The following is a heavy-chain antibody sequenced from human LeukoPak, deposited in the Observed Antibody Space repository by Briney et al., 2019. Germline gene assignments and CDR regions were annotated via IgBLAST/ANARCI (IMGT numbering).Heavy chain of an antibody. J-gene: IGHJ4*02. Sequence: GGSLRLSCAASGFIFSNYAMSWVRQAPGKGLEWVSSISGTGVTAYYADSVKGRFAISRDNSKNTLYLQISSLRAEDTALYYCAKDQRFGDLDDYRGQGTLVTVSS. CDR3: AKDQRFGDLDDY. D-gene: IGHD3-10*01. CDR1: GFIFSNYA. CDR2: ISGTGVTA. V-gene: IGHV3-23*01.